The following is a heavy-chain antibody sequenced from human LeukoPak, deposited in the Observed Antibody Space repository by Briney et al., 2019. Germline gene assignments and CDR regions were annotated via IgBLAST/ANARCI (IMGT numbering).Heavy chain of an antibody. CDR2: FGTRSTSV. V-gene: IGHV3-11*04. CDR3: AREGYSSGWYIEY. Sequence: GGSLRLSCAASGFTFSDYYMSWIRQAPGKGLEWVSSFGTRSTSVYHAGSVKGRFAISRDNAKNSLYLQMNSLRAEDTAVYYCAREGYSSGWYIEYWGQGTLVTVSS. J-gene: IGHJ4*02. D-gene: IGHD6-19*01. CDR1: GFTFSDYY.